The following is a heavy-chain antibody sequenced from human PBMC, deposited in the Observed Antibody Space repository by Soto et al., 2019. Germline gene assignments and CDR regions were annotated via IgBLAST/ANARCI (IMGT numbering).Heavy chain of an antibody. Sequence: PAETLSLTCSVSGDSISTVDYFWACVRQPPGQALEYIGYIYKSATTYYNPSSESRVAISLDTSKSQFSLNVTSLTAADTAVYFCARGRYCLTGRCFPNWFDSWGQGTLVTVSS. V-gene: IGHV4-30-4*01. D-gene: IGHD2-15*01. J-gene: IGHJ5*01. CDR3: ARGRYCLTGRCFPNWFDS. CDR2: IYKSATT. CDR1: GDSISTVDYF.